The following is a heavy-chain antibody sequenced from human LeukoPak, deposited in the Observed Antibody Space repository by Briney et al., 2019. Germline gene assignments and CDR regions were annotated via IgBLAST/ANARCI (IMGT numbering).Heavy chain of an antibody. CDR3: GREHMAAIDY. V-gene: IGHV3-74*01. CDR2: INMDGSMT. D-gene: IGHD5-24*01. J-gene: IGHJ4*02. Sequence: GGSLRLSCAASGFTFSSYWMHWVRQAPGKGLVCVARINMDGSMTGYADSVKGRFTISRDNAKNTLYVQMNSLRAEDTAVYYCGREHMAAIDYWGQGTLVTVSS. CDR1: GFTFSSYW.